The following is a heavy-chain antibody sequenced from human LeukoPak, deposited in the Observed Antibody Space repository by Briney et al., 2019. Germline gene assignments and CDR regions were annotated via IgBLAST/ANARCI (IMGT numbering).Heavy chain of an antibody. CDR1: GFXFSSYS. CDR2: ISSSNSYI. J-gene: IGHJ6*02. CDR3: ARPNTRGEYGMDV. V-gene: IGHV3-21*01. D-gene: IGHD2-21*01. Sequence: GGSLRLSCAASGFXFSSYSMNWVRQAPGKGLEWVSFISSSNSYIYYADSVKGRFTISRDNAKNSLYLQMNSLRAEDTAVYYCARPNTRGEYGMDVWGQGTTVTVSS.